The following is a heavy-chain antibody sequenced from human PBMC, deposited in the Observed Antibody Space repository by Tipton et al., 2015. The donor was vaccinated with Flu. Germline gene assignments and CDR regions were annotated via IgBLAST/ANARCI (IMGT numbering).Heavy chain of an antibody. J-gene: IGHJ4*02. CDR3: ARHVGYSGSYYGADY. Sequence: QLVQSGAEVNKPGESLKISCKGSGYSFTSYWIGWVRQMPGKGLEWMGIIYPGDSDTRYSPSFQGQVTISADKSISTAYLQWSSLKASDTAMYYCARHVGYSGSYYGADYWGQGTLVTVSS. D-gene: IGHD1-26*01. CDR1: GYSFTSYW. CDR2: IYPGDSDT. V-gene: IGHV5-51*01.